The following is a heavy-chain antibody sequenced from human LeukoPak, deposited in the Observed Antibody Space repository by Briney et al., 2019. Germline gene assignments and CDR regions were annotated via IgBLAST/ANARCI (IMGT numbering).Heavy chain of an antibody. V-gene: IGHV2-5*01. J-gene: IGHJ3*02. CDR1: GFSLTTRGLG. Sequence: ESGPTLVKPTQTLTLTCTFSGFSLTTRGLGVGWIRQPPGKALEWLALIYYNDDKRYSPFLKSRLTITKDTSTNQVVLTLTNMDPVDTATYYCAHRAQDTFDIWGQGTMVTVSS. CDR2: IYYNDDK. CDR3: AHRAQDTFDI.